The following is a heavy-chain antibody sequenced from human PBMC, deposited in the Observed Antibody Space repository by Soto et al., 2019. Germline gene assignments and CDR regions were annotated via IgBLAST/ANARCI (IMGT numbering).Heavy chain of an antibody. CDR1: GGSISSSSYY. J-gene: IGHJ4*02. Sequence: PSETLSLTCTVSGGSISSSSYYWGWIRQPPGKGLEWIGSIYYSGSTYYNPSLKSRVTISVDTSKNQFSLKLSSVTAAGTAVYYCASGYGDYIFDYWGQGTLVTVSS. CDR2: IYYSGST. CDR3: ASGYGDYIFDY. D-gene: IGHD4-17*01. V-gene: IGHV4-39*01.